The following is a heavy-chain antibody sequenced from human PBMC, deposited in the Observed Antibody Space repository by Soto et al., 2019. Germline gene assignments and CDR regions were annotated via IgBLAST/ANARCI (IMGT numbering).Heavy chain of an antibody. CDR2: IYPGDSDT. J-gene: IGHJ4*02. Sequence: GEYLKISWKGSGHIFSNYWIGWVRQMPGKGLEWMRIIYPGDSDTRYSPSFQGQVTITLDKSINTAYLQWSRLKASDTAIYYCARQRLWGTSGYYYFENWGQGTLVTVSS. D-gene: IGHD3-22*01. CDR1: GHIFSNYW. CDR3: ARQRLWGTSGYYYFEN. V-gene: IGHV5-51*01.